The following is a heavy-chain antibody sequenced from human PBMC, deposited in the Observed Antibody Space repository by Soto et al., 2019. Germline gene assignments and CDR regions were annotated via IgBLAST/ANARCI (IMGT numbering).Heavy chain of an antibody. V-gene: IGHV3-74*01. D-gene: IGHD4-4*01. Sequence: EVQLVESGGGLVRPGGSLTLSCAASGLPISGYWMHWVRQAPGEGLVWVSRIRSDGHDTTYEDSAKARFTVYRDNAKNTLYLQMYSLRADDTAVYYYVRGGQFYSVPYDYWGQGTLVAVSS. CDR1: GLPISGYW. CDR2: IRSDGHDT. CDR3: VRGGQFYSVPYDY. J-gene: IGHJ4*02.